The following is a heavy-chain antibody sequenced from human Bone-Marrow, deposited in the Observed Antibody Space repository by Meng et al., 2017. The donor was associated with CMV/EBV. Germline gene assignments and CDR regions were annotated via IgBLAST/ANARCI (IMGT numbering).Heavy chain of an antibody. CDR3: AREIAAATPDY. V-gene: IGHV3-30-3*01. CDR1: GFNFSSYA. CDR2: ISYDGSNK. Sequence: GQAVESWGGVVRPGRSRGLSCAASGFNFSSYAMHWVRQAPGKGLEWVAVISYDGSNKYYADSVKGRFTISRDNSKNTLYLQMNSLRAEDTAVYYCAREIAAATPDYWGQGTLVTVSS. J-gene: IGHJ4*02. D-gene: IGHD6-13*01.